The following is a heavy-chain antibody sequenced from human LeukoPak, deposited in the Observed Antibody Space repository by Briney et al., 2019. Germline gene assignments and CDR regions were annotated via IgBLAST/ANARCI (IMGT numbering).Heavy chain of an antibody. J-gene: IGHJ6*02. V-gene: IGHV3-7*03. CDR3: AKEGFTMVRGVYYYYYGMDV. CDR2: IKQDGSEK. CDR1: GFTFSSYW. D-gene: IGHD3-10*01. Sequence: GGSLRLSCAASGFTFSSYWMSWVRQAPGKGLEWVANIKQDGSEKYYVDSVKGRFTISRDNAKNSLYLQMNSLRAEDTALYYCAKEGFTMVRGVYYYYYGMDVWGQGTTVTVSS.